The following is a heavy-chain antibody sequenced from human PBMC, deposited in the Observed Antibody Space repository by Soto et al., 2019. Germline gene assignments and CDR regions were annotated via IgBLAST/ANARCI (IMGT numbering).Heavy chain of an antibody. CDR3: AKDIDGDYPDYYYGMDV. Sequence: GGSLRLSCAASGFTFSSYAMSWVRQAPGKGLEWVSAISGSGGSTYYADSVKGRFTISRDNSKNTLCLQMNSLRAEDTAVYYCAKDIDGDYPDYYYGMDVWGQGTTVTVSS. D-gene: IGHD4-17*01. V-gene: IGHV3-23*01. J-gene: IGHJ6*02. CDR1: GFTFSSYA. CDR2: ISGSGGST.